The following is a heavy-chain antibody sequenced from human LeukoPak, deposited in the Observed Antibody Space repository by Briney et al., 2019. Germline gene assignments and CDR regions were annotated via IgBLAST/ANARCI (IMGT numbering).Heavy chain of an antibody. CDR3: VRWGVEACMDH. Sequence: PGGSLRLSCEASGFIFSSYWMGWVRQVPGKGLEWVANIHPDGSETSYVDSVKGRFTVSRDNAKKSMFLQMNSLRVEEKAVYKCVRWGVEACMDHWGQGTPVTVSS. J-gene: IGHJ4*02. CDR1: GFIFSSYW. D-gene: IGHD3-10*01. CDR2: IHPDGSET. V-gene: IGHV3-7*01.